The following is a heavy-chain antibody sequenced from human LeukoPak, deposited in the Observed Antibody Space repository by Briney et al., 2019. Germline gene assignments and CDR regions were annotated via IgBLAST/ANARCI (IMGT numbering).Heavy chain of an antibody. J-gene: IGHJ4*02. Sequence: GGSLRLSCEASGFTFSSYWMSWGRQAPGKGLEWVANIKQDGSEKYYVDSVKGRFTISRDNAKNSLYLQMNSLRAEDTAVYYRARDIPQTGYSSSWYFDYWGQGTLVTVSS. D-gene: IGHD6-13*01. CDR2: IKQDGSEK. V-gene: IGHV3-7*03. CDR3: ARDIPQTGYSSSWYFDY. CDR1: GFTFSSYW.